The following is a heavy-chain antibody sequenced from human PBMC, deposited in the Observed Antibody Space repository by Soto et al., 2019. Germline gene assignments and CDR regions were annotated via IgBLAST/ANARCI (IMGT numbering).Heavy chain of an antibody. J-gene: IGHJ4*02. CDR1: GFTFRSYA. CDR3: AKNPGYYYDSTGYHFDY. V-gene: IGHV3-23*01. CDR2: ISGGGTT. Sequence: GSLRLSCAASGFTFRSYAMSWVRQAPGKGLEWVSGISGGGTTYYADSVKGRFTISRDNSKNTLYLQMNSLGAEDTAVYYCAKNPGYYYDSTGYHFDYWGQGTLVTVSS. D-gene: IGHD3-22*01.